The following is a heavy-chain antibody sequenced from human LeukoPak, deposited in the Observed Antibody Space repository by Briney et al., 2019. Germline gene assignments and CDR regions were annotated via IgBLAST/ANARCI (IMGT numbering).Heavy chain of an antibody. CDR2: IIPIFGTA. Sequence: GASVKVSCKASGGTFSSYAISWVRQAPGQGLGWMGGIIPIFGTANYAQKFQGRVTITADESTSTAYMELSSLRSEDTAVYYCARGRYSSGWYGHYYYYMDVWGKGTTVTISS. CDR3: ARGRYSSGWYGHYYYYMDV. CDR1: GGTFSSYA. V-gene: IGHV1-69*01. J-gene: IGHJ6*03. D-gene: IGHD6-19*01.